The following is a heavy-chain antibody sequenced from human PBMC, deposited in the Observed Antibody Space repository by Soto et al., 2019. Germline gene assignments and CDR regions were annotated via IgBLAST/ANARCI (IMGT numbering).Heavy chain of an antibody. CDR1: GYTFTSYY. J-gene: IGHJ4*02. Sequence: ASVKVSCKASGYTFTSYYMHWVRQAPGQGLEWMGIINPSGGNTSYAQKFQGRVTMTRDTSTSTVYMELSSLRSEDTAVYYCARDWGYYDSSGYSDYWGQGTLVTVSS. CDR2: INPSGGNT. D-gene: IGHD3-22*01. CDR3: ARDWGYYDSSGYSDY. V-gene: IGHV1-46*01.